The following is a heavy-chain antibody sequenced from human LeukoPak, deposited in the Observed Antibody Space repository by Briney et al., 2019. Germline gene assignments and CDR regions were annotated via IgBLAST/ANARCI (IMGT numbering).Heavy chain of an antibody. D-gene: IGHD6-19*01. J-gene: IGHJ4*02. V-gene: IGHV4-34*01. CDR2: INHSGST. CDR1: GGSFSGYY. Sequence: SETLSLTCAVYGGSFSGYYWSWIRQPPGKGLEWIGEINHSGSTNYNPSLKSRVTISVDTSKNQFSLQLNSVTPEDTAVYYCARDSRVESSGWHPIIDYWGQGTLATVSS. CDR3: ARDSRVESSGWHPIIDY.